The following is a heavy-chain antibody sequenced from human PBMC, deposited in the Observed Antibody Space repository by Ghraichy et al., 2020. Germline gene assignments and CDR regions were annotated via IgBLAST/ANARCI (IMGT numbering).Heavy chain of an antibody. D-gene: IGHD3-3*01. CDR2: ISVSGRNI. CDR3: ARGFGVVRFYYYHGLDV. Sequence: GGSLRLSCAASGLTFSNYNMNWVRQAPGKGLEWVSSISVSGRNIFYADSVKGRFTISRDNAKNSLSLQMNSLRAEDTAVYYCARGFGVVRFYYYHGLDVWGQGTTVTVSS. CDR1: GLTFSNYN. J-gene: IGHJ6*02. V-gene: IGHV3-21*01.